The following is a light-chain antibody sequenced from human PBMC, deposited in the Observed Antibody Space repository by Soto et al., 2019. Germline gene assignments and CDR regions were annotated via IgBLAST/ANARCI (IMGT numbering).Light chain of an antibody. V-gene: IGLV2-8*01. CDR3: SSYAGSNNLV. Sequence: QSALTQPTSASGSPGQSVTISCTGTSSDVGGYNYVSWYQQHPGKAPKLMIYEVSKRPSGVPDRFSGSKSGKTASLTVSGLQAEDEADYYCSSYAGSNNLVFGGGTKLTVL. CDR1: SSDVGGYNY. CDR2: EVS. J-gene: IGLJ2*01.